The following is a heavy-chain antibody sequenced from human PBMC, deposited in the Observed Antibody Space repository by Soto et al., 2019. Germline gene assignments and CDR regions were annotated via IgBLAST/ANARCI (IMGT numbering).Heavy chain of an antibody. Sequence: GGSLRLSCAASGFTFSSYDMHWVRQATGKGLEWVSAIGTAGDTYYPGSVKSRFTISRENAKNSLYLQMNSLRAGDTAVYYCARGPVPGGPMDVWGQGTTVTVSS. CDR2: IGTAGDT. CDR1: GFTFSSYD. CDR3: ARGPVPGGPMDV. J-gene: IGHJ6*02. D-gene: IGHD3-10*01. V-gene: IGHV3-13*01.